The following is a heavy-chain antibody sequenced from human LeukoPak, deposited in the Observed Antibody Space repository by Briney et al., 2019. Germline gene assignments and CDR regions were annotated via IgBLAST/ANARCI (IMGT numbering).Heavy chain of an antibody. V-gene: IGHV3-33*06. CDR1: GFTFSSYG. Sequence: GGSLRLSCAASGFTFSSYGMHWVRLAPGKGLEWVAVIWYDGSNKYYADSVKGRFTISRDNSKNTLYLQMNSLRAEDTAVYYCAKDLYSGSYLNPFDYWGQGTLVTVSS. CDR3: AKDLYSGSYLNPFDY. J-gene: IGHJ4*02. D-gene: IGHD1-26*01. CDR2: IWYDGSNK.